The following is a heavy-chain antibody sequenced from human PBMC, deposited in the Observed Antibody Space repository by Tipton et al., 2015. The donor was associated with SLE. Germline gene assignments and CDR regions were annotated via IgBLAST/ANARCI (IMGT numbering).Heavy chain of an antibody. D-gene: IGHD1-26*01. V-gene: IGHV4-34*01. J-gene: IGHJ6*03. CDR1: GGSFSGYY. CDR2: INHSGGT. Sequence: TLSLTCAVYGGSFSGYYWSWIRQPPGKGLEWIGEINHSGGTNYSPSLKSRVTISVDTSKNQFSLKLSSVTAADAAVYFCARVSGSYLYYYYYYYMDVWGKGTTVTVSS. CDR3: ARVSGSYLYYYYYYYMDV.